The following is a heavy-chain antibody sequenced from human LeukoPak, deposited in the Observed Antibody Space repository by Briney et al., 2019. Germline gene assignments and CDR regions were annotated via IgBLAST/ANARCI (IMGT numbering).Heavy chain of an antibody. V-gene: IGHV4-59*01. CDR1: GGSISSYY. D-gene: IGHD3-3*01. CDR3: ARVTGLRFFYMDV. Sequence: SETLSLTCTVSGGSISSYYWSWIRQPPGKGLEWIGYIYYSGSTNYNPSLKSRVTISVDTSKNQFSLKPSSVTAADTAVYYCARVTGLRFFYMDVWGKGTTVTVSS. J-gene: IGHJ6*03. CDR2: IYYSGST.